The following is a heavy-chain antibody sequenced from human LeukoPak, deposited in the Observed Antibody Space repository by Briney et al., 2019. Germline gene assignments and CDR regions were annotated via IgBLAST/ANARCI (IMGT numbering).Heavy chain of an antibody. V-gene: IGHV1-69*13. CDR3: ARDNYDFWSGRKLNWFDP. CDR2: IIPIFGTA. CDR1: GGTFSSYA. D-gene: IGHD3-3*01. Sequence: SVKVSCKASGGTFSSYAISWVRQAPGQGLEWMGGIIPIFGTANYAQKFQGRVTITADESTSTACMELSSLRSEDTAVYYCARDNYDFWSGRKLNWFDPWGQGTLVTVSS. J-gene: IGHJ5*02.